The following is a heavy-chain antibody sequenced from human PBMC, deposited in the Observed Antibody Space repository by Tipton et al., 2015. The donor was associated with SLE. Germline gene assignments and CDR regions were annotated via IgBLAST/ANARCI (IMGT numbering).Heavy chain of an antibody. D-gene: IGHD3-10*01. CDR3: ARSWFGTLEVWFDP. Sequence: TLSLTCTVSGGSISSSDDYWGWLRQPPGKRLEWIGSVSYTGRTYSNPTLRSRVTISADTSRNQFFLRLNSVTAADTAMYHCARSWFGTLEVWFDPWGQGTLVTVSS. CDR2: VSYTGRT. J-gene: IGHJ5*02. CDR1: GGSISSSDDY. V-gene: IGHV4-39*07.